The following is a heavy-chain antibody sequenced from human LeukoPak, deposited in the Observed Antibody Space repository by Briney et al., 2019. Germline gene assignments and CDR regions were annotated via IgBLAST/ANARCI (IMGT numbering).Heavy chain of an antibody. Sequence: ASVKVSCKASGYTFTGYYMHWVRQAPGQGLEWMGWINPNSGGTNYAQKFQGRVTMTRDTSISTAYMELSRLRSDDTAVYYCAREQTYYDYVWGSYPIFDPWGQGTLVTVSS. V-gene: IGHV1-2*02. CDR1: GYTFTGYY. D-gene: IGHD3-16*02. CDR3: AREQTYYDYVWGSYPIFDP. J-gene: IGHJ5*02. CDR2: INPNSGGT.